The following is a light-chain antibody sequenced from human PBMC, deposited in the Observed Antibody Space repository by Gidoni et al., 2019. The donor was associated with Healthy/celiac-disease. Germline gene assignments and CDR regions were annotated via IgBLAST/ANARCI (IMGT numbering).Light chain of an antibody. CDR1: QSISSY. Sequence: DIQMTQSPSSLSAAVGDRVTITCRASQSISSYLNWYQQKPGKAPKLLIYAASSLQSGVPSRFSGSGSGTDFTLTISRLQPEDFATYYCQQRAPLTFGGGTKVEIK. CDR2: AAS. CDR3: QQRAPLT. V-gene: IGKV1-39*01. J-gene: IGKJ4*01.